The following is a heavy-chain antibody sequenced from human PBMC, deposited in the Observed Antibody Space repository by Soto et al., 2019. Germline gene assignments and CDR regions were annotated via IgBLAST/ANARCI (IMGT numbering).Heavy chain of an antibody. Sequence: QPGLSLRRSCAASGFSFSSYAMSWVRQAPGKGLEWVSAISGSGGSTYYADSVKVRFTISRDNSKNTLYLQLNSLRDEDTALYYCAGVTLVRGVPGGLGYWDKGTLVTVSS. CDR2: ISGSGGST. CDR3: AGVTLVRGVPGGLGY. CDR1: GFSFSSYA. J-gene: IGHJ4*02. V-gene: IGHV3-23*01. D-gene: IGHD3-10*01.